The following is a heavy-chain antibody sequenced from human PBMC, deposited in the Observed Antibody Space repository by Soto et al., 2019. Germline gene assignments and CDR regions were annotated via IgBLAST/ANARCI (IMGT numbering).Heavy chain of an antibody. D-gene: IGHD6-19*01. V-gene: IGHV5-51*01. CDR1: GYTFANYW. CDR3: ARHGIAVAGTDYYYGMDV. CDR2: IYPSDSTV. J-gene: IGHJ6*02. Sequence: GESLKISCQSSGYTFANYWIVWVRQMPGKGLERMGIIYPSDSTVKYSPSVQGQVTMSVDKSISTAYLQWSSLKASDTAMYYCARHGIAVAGTDYYYGMDVWGQGTTVTVSS.